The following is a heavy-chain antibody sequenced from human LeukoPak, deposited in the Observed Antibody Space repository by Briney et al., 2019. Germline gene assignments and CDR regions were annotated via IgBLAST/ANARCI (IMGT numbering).Heavy chain of an antibody. CDR2: INPNSGGT. D-gene: IGHD5-18*01. J-gene: IGHJ3*02. CDR1: GYTFTGYY. V-gene: IGHV1-2*06. Sequence: ASVKVSCKASGYTFTGYYMHWVRQAPGQGLEWMGRINPNSGGTNYAQQFQGRVTMTRDTSISTAYMELSRLRSDDTAVYYCARGKQLWFAFDIWGPGTTVTVSS. CDR3: ARGKQLWFAFDI.